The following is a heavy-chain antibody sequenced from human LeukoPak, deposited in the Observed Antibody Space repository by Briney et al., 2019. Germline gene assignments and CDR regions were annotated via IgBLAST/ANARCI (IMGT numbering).Heavy chain of an antibody. CDR1: GGSISSYY. V-gene: IGHV4-59*01. J-gene: IGHJ6*03. CDR2: IYYSGST. Sequence: SETLSLTCTVSGGSISSYYWSWIRQPPGKGLEWIGYIYYSGSTNYNPSLKSRVTISVDTSKNQFSLKLSSVTAADTAVYYCASSISGGSGSYYYYCYMDVWGKGTTVTVSS. CDR3: ASSISGGSGSYYYYCYMDV. D-gene: IGHD3-10*01.